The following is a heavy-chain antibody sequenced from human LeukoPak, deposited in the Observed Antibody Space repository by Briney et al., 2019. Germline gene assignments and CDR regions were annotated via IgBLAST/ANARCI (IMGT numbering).Heavy chain of an antibody. CDR2: IYHSGRT. CDR1: GVSISSGVYS. Sequence: SQTLSLTCAVSGVSISSGVYSWSWIRHPPGKDLEWIGYIYHSGRTIYNPSLKSRVTISVDRPKNPFSLKLNSMSAADTAVYFCARANPYYYDNSGHYVFDYWGQGKLVTVSS. CDR3: ARANPYYYDNSGHYVFDY. V-gene: IGHV4-30-2*01. D-gene: IGHD3-22*01. J-gene: IGHJ4*02.